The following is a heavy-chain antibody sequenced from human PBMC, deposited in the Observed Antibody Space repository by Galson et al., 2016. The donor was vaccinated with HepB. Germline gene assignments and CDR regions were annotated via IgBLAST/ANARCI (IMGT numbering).Heavy chain of an antibody. J-gene: IGHJ4*02. CDR2: INWDGSAT. V-gene: IGHV3-43D*03. CDR1: GFTFQDYV. CDR3: AKASGSDYFFEH. Sequence: SLRLSCAASGFTFQDYVIHWVRQRPGKGLEWVSLINWDGSATFYTESVKGRFTTSRDNSKNSLYLQMNSLTTKDTAFYFCAKASGSDYFFEHWGQGSLVTVSS. D-gene: IGHD1-26*01.